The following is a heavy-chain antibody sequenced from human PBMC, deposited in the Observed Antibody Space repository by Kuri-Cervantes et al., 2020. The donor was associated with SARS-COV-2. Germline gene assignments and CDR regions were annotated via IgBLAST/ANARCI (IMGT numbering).Heavy chain of an antibody. CDR2: IYHSGST. CDR3: ARGGYYYDSSGYYMPGGEGYFDL. V-gene: IGHV4-38-2*01. J-gene: IGHJ2*01. CDR1: GYSISSGYY. D-gene: IGHD3-22*01. Sequence: ESLKISCAVSGYSISSGYYWGWIRQPPGKGLEWIGSIYHSGSTYHNPSLKSRVTISVDTSKNQFSLKLSSVTAADTAVYYCARGGYYYDSSGYYMPGGEGYFDLWGRGTLVTVSS.